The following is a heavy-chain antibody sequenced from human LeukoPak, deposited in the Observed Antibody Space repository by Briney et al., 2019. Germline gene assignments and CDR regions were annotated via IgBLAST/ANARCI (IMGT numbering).Heavy chain of an antibody. J-gene: IGHJ3*02. CDR3: VKEVGAGAFDI. V-gene: IGHV3-30*02. CDR2: IRYDGSDK. D-gene: IGHD1-26*01. CDR1: GFSFSGYG. Sequence: GGSLRLSCAASGFSFSGYGMHWVRQAPGKGLEWVTSIRYDGSDKNYADSVKGRFTISRDNSKNMVYLQMSSLRPEDTAVYFCVKEVGAGAFDIWGQGTMVTVS.